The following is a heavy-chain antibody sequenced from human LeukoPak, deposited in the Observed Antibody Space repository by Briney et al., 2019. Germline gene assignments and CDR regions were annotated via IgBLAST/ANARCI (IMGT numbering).Heavy chain of an antibody. CDR3: ARESDSSGWYDY. Sequence: GGSLRLSCAAPGFNFDDYAIHWVRQAPGKGLEWVSLISGDGGSTFYADSVRGRFTISRDNSKNSLYLQMSSLRSEDTALYFCARESDSSGWYDYWGQGTLVTVSS. CDR1: GFNFDDYA. D-gene: IGHD6-19*01. V-gene: IGHV3-43*02. J-gene: IGHJ4*02. CDR2: ISGDGGST.